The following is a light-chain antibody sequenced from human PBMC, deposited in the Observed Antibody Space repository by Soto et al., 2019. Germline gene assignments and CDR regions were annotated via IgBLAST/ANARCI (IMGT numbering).Light chain of an antibody. V-gene: IGKV3D-15*01. CDR2: GAS. CDR1: QSVSSN. Sequence: EIVMTQSPATLSVSPGERATLCCRASQSVSSNLAWYQQKPGQAPRLLIYGASSRATGIPDRFSGSGSGTEFTLTITSLQSEDFAVYYCQQRNNWPSTTFGPGTKVDIK. CDR3: QQRNNWPSTT. J-gene: IGKJ3*01.